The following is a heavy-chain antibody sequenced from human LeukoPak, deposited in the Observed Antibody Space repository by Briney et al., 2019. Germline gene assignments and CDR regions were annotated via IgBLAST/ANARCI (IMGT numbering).Heavy chain of an antibody. CDR1: GFTFSTYG. Sequence: PGGSLRLSCAASGFTFSTYGLSWVRQAPGKGLEWVSGFSGNGVRANYADSVKGRFTISRDNSKDTLYLQMNSLRAEDTALYYCAKDLWVSHSTVYPFDYWGQGTLVTVSS. V-gene: IGHV3-23*01. D-gene: IGHD2-21*01. J-gene: IGHJ4*02. CDR2: FSGNGVRA. CDR3: AKDLWVSHSTVYPFDY.